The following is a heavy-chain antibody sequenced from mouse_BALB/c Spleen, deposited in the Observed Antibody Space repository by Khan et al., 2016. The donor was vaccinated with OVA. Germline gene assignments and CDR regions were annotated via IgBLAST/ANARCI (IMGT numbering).Heavy chain of an antibody. J-gene: IGHJ4*01. V-gene: IGHV2-9*02. CDR3: ARDWNYGNYWAMDY. D-gene: IGHD2-1*01. CDR2: IWAGGST. CDR1: GFSLTTYG. Sequence: QVQLKESGPGLVAPSQSLSITCTVSGFSLTTYGVHWVRQPPGKGLEWLGVIWAGGSTNFNSALMSRLSISKDNSKSQVFLKMNSLQTVDTAMYYCARDWNYGNYWAMDYWGQGTSVTVSS.